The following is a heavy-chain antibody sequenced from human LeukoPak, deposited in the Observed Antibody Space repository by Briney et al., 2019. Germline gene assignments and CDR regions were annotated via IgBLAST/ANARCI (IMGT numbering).Heavy chain of an antibody. CDR1: GGSISSYY. CDR3: ARDPYYDFWSGYFDY. D-gene: IGHD3-3*01. J-gene: IGHJ4*02. Sequence: KPSETLSLTCAVSGGSISSYYWSWIRQPPGKGLEWIGCVYYSGSTNYNPSLKSRVTISVDTSKNRFSLKLTSVTAADTAVYYCARDPYYDFWSGYFDYWGQGTLVTVSS. V-gene: IGHV4-59*01. CDR2: VYYSGST.